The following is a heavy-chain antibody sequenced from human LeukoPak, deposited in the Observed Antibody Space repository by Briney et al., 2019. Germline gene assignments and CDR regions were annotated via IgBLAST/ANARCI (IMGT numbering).Heavy chain of an antibody. J-gene: IGHJ5*02. CDR2: INTDDSDT. V-gene: IGHV5-51*01. D-gene: IGHD3-3*01. CDR3: ARSAGYYDFWSGYYDDPEFDP. CDR1: GYSFSTYW. Sequence: GESLKISCKGSGYSFSTYWIAWVRQMPGKGLEWMGIINTDDSDTRYSPSFQGQVTISADKSISTAYLQWSSLKASDTAMYYCARSAGYYDFWSGYYDDPEFDPWGQGTLVTVSS.